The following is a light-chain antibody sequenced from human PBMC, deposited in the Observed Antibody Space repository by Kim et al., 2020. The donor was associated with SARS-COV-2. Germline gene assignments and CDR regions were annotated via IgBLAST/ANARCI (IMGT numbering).Light chain of an antibody. CDR1: SSSIRAGYD. V-gene: IGLV1-40*01. CDR2: DNS. CDR3: QSYDSSLSGSRV. Sequence: VPISVKGSSSSIRAGYDVHWYQQLPGTAPKLLVFDNSNRPSGVPDRFSGSKSGTSASLAITGLQAEDEADYYCQSYDSSLSGSRVFGTGTKVTVL. J-gene: IGLJ1*01.